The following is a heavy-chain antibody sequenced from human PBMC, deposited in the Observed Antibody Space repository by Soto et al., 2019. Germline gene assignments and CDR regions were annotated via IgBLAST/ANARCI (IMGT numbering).Heavy chain of an antibody. CDR1: GGSISDYY. CDR3: ARNMAY. J-gene: IGHJ4*02. CDR2: MYVSGST. V-gene: IGHV4-4*09. Sequence: QVQLQESGPGLVKPSETLSLTCTVSGGSISDYYWSWIRQPPGKGLEWSVYMYVSGSTGYDPSLNSRFTISVVTSNNQSSLNLRSVTAADTAVYYCARNMAYWGQGTLVTVSS. D-gene: IGHD3-10*01.